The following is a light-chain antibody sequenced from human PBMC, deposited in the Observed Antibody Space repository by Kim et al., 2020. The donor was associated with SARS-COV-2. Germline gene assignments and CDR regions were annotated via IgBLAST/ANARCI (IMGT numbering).Light chain of an antibody. J-gene: IGKJ4*02. V-gene: IGKV3-20*01. CDR2: GAS. CDR1: QSVSSNY. Sequence: ELVLTQSPGTLSLSPGERATLSCRASQSVSSNYLAWHQQKPGQAPRLLIYGASSRATGIPDRFSGSGSGTDFTLTISRLEPEDFAVYYCQQYGSSPRTFGLGTKLAI. CDR3: QQYGSSPRT.